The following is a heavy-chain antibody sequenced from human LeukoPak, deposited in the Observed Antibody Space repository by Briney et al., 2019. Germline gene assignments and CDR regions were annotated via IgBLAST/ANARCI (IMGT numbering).Heavy chain of an antibody. D-gene: IGHD1-26*01. J-gene: IGHJ4*02. CDR2: IIPIFGTA. V-gene: IGHV1-69*05. CDR1: GYTFTGYY. Sequence: SVKVSCKASGYTFTGYYMHWVRQAPGQGLEWMGRIIPIFGTANYAQKFQGRVTITTDESTSTAYMELSSLRSEDTAVYYCARSSGPLGWPSGSYYDYWGQGTLVTVSS. CDR3: ARSSGPLGWPSGSYYDY.